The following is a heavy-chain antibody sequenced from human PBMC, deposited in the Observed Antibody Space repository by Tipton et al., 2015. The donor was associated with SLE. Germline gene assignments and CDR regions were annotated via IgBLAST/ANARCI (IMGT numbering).Heavy chain of an antibody. CDR1: GGSFSGYY. J-gene: IGHJ4*02. CDR3: ARGPDRAAFD. D-gene: IGHD6-13*01. V-gene: IGHV4-34*01. CDR2: INHSGST. Sequence: LRLSCAVYGGSFSGYYWSWIRQPPGKGLEWIGEINHSGSTNYNPSLKSRVTISVDTSKNQFSLKPSSVTAADTAVYYCARGPDRAAFDWGQGTLVTVSS.